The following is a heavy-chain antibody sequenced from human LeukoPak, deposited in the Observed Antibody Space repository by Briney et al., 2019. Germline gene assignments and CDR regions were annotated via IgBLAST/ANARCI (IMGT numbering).Heavy chain of an antibody. CDR3: ARVKYYYDSSGYPGAYYYYMDV. CDR2: ISSSGSTI. V-gene: IGHV3-11*04. D-gene: IGHD3-22*01. Sequence: PGGSLRLSCAASGFTFSDYYMSWIRQAPGKGLEWVSYISSSGSTIYYADSVKGRFTISRDNAKNSLYLQMNSLRAEDTAVYYCARVKYYYDSSGYPGAYYYYMDVWGKGTTVTVSS. CDR1: GFTFSDYY. J-gene: IGHJ6*03.